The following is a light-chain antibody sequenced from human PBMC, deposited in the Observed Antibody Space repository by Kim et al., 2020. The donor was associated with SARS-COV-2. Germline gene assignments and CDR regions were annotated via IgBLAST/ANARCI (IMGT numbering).Light chain of an antibody. CDR1: SSNIGSNT. CDR2: SNN. CDR3: AAWDDSLNGPV. V-gene: IGLV1-44*01. Sequence: GQRVTISCSGSSSNIGSNTVNWYQQLPGTAPKLLIYSNNQRPSGVPDRFSGSKSGTSASLAISGLQSEDEADYYYAAWDDSLNGPVFGTGTKVTVL. J-gene: IGLJ1*01.